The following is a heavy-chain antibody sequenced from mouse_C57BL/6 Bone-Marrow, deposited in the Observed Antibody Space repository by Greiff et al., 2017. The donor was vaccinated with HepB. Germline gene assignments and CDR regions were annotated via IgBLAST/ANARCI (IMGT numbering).Heavy chain of an antibody. Sequence: EVMLVESGGGLVQPGGSLKLSCAASGFTFSDYYMYWVRQTPEKRLEWVAYISNGGGSTYYPDTVKGRFTISRDNAKNTLYLQMSRLKSEDTALYYCARHDYYGSSWYFDVWGTGTTVTVSS. CDR1: GFTFSDYY. V-gene: IGHV5-12*01. J-gene: IGHJ1*03. CDR2: ISNGGGST. D-gene: IGHD1-1*01. CDR3: ARHDYYGSSWYFDV.